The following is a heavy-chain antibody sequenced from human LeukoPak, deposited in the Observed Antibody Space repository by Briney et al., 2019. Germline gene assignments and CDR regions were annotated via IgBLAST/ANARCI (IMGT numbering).Heavy chain of an antibody. V-gene: IGHV3-23*01. CDR1: GFTFSSYA. D-gene: IGHD3-16*02. J-gene: IGHJ3*02. CDR2: ISGSGGST. Sequence: GGSLRLSCAASGFTFSSYAMSWVRQAPGKGLEWVSAISGSGGSTYYADSVKGRFTISRDNSKNTLYLQMNSLRAEDTAVYYCAKDTNLGELSLCVPEALDIWGQGTMVTVSS. CDR3: AKDTNLGELSLCVPEALDI.